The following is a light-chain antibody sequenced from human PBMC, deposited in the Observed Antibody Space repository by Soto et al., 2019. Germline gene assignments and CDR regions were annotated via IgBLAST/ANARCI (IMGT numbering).Light chain of an antibody. Sequence: QPVSVSGSPGQSITISCTGTSSDVGGYNHVSWYQQHPGKAPKLMIYDVSNRPSGVSNRFSGSKSGNTASLTISGLQAEDEADYYCSSYTSTSTYVVFGGGTKLTVL. CDR1: SSDVGGYNH. V-gene: IGLV2-14*01. CDR2: DVS. J-gene: IGLJ2*01. CDR3: SSYTSTSTYVV.